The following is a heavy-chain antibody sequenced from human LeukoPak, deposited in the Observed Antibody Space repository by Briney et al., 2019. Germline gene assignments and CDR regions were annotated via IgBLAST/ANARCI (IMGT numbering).Heavy chain of an antibody. D-gene: IGHD3-10*01. V-gene: IGHV3-30*04. CDR2: ISYDGHNK. CDR1: GFIFNNYA. J-gene: IGHJ6*02. CDR3: ARDGIGITMVRGVSPYYGMDV. Sequence: GGSLRLSCAASGFIFNNYAMHWVRQAPGKGPEWVAVISYDGHNKFYADSVKGRFSISRDNSKNTLYLQMNSLRGEDTALYYCARDGIGITMVRGVSPYYGMDVWGQGTTVTVSS.